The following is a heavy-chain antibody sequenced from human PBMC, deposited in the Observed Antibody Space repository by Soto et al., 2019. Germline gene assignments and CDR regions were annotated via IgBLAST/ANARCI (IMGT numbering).Heavy chain of an antibody. V-gene: IGHV4-39*01. J-gene: IGHJ4*02. CDR1: DDSINSDKYY. CDR2: IYYRGNA. CDR3: ARLEGLATISYYFDF. D-gene: IGHD3-9*01. Sequence: PSETLSLTCSVSDDSINSDKYYWGWIRQPPGKGLEWIGCIYYRGNAYYNPSLQTRVTISLDKSKSQFSLKLNSVTAADSAVYFCARLEGLATISYYFDFWGLGALVTVSS.